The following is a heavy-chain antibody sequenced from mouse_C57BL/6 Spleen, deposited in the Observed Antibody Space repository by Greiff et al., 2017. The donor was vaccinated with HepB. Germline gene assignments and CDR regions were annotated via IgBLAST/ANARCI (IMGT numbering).Heavy chain of an antibody. CDR3: ARSSLWYFDV. CDR2: INPNNGGT. V-gene: IGHV1-26*01. CDR1: GYTFTDYY. J-gene: IGHJ1*03. Sequence: VQLQQSGPELVKPGASVKISCKASGYTFTDYYMNWVKQSHGKSLEWIGDINPNNGGTSYNQKFKGKATLTVDKSSSTAYMELRSLTSEDSAVYDCARSSLWYFDVWGTGTTVTVSS.